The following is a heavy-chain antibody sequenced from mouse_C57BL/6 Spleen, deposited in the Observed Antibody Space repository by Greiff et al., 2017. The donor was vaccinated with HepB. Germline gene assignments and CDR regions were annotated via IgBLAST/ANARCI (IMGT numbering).Heavy chain of an antibody. CDR1: GFTFSDYG. CDR3: AKGGNSPYYFDY. D-gene: IGHD2-1*01. V-gene: IGHV5-17*01. CDR2: ISSGSSTI. J-gene: IGHJ2*01. Sequence: DVMLVESGGGLVKPGGSLKLSCAASGFTFSDYGMHWVRQAPEKGLEWVAYISSGSSTIYYADTVKGRFTISRDNAKNTLFLQMTSLRSEDTAMYYCAKGGNSPYYFDYWGQGTTLTVSS.